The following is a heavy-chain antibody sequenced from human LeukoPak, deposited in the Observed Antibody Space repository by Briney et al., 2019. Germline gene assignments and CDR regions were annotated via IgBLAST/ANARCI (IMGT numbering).Heavy chain of an antibody. D-gene: IGHD3-22*01. CDR2: MSPSGSS. J-gene: IGHJ6*03. Sequence: SEALSLTCAVYGGSFSDYYWTWIRQTPGKGLEWIGEMSPSGSSNYNPSLKSRVTISVDTSKNQFSLKLRSVTAADTAVYYCARGRQDVNMILVVMAGVSYYLDVWSKGTTVTVS. V-gene: IGHV4-34*01. CDR1: GGSFSDYY. CDR3: ARGRQDVNMILVVMAGVSYYLDV.